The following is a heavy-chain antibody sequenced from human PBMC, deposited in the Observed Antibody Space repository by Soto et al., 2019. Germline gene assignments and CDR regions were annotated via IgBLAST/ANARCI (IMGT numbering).Heavy chain of an antibody. D-gene: IGHD3-10*01. CDR2: ISAYNGNT. CDR3: ARDGSRFGEFSGNDY. J-gene: IGHJ4*02. V-gene: IGHV1-18*01. CDR1: GYTFTSYG. Sequence: ASVKVSCKASGYTFTSYGISWVRQAPGQGLEWMGWISAYNGNTNYAQKLQGRVTMTTDTSTSTAYMELRSLRSDDTAVYYCARDGSRFGEFSGNDYWGQGTLVTVSS.